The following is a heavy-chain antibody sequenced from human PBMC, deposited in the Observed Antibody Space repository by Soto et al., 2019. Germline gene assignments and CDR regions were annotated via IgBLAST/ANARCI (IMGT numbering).Heavy chain of an antibody. Sequence: SPTLSLACAISGDRVASNSGAWSWIRQSPSRGLEWLGRTFYRSKWFSDYAVSLRGRIAINSDTSKNQFSFQLNSVTPEDPAIYLPASDGGAYSTSFAMDVCGQGTAGSV. D-gene: IGHD6-6*01. CDR3: ASDGGAYSTSFAMDV. V-gene: IGHV6-1*01. CDR1: GDRVASNSGA. CDR2: TFYRSKWFS. J-gene: IGHJ6*02.